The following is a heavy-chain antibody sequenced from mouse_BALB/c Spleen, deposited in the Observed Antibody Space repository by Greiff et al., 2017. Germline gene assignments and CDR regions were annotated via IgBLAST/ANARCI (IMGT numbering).Heavy chain of an antibody. J-gene: IGHJ2*01. V-gene: IGHV3-2*02. D-gene: IGHD1-1*01. CDR3: ARRATVVAPYFDY. CDR1: GYSITSDYA. Sequence: VQLKESGPGLVKPSQSLSLTCTVTGYSITSDYAWNWIRQFPGNKLEWMGYISYSGSTSYNPSLKSRISITRDTSKNQFFLQLNSVTTEDTATYYCARRATVVAPYFDYWGQGTTLTVSS. CDR2: ISYSGST.